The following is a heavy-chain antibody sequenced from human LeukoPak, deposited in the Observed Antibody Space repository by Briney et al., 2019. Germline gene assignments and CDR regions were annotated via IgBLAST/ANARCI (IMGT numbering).Heavy chain of an antibody. V-gene: IGHV4-59*01. CDR1: GGSISSYY. CDR2: IYYSGST. Sequence: SETLSLTCTVSGGSISSYYWSWIREPPGKGLEWIGYIYYSGSTNYNPSLKSRVTISVETSKTHFSLKLSSVTSADTAVYYCARFAYSYDSSGYYTPDNYYFDYWGQGTLVTVSS. D-gene: IGHD3-22*01. J-gene: IGHJ4*02. CDR3: ARFAYSYDSSGYYTPDNYYFDY.